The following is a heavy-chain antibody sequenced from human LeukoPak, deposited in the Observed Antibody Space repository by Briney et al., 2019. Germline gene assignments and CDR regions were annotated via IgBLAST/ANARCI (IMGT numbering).Heavy chain of an antibody. D-gene: IGHD3-9*01. V-gene: IGHV4-34*01. CDR1: GGSFSGYY. J-gene: IGHJ5*02. CDR3: ARGGPLRYFDWLPQGTNWFDP. CDR2: INHSGST. Sequence: SSETLSLTCAVYGGSFSGYYWSWIRQPPGKGLEWIGEINHSGSTNYNPSLKSRVTISVDTSKNQFSLKLSSVTAADTAVYYCARGGPLRYFDWLPQGTNWFDPWGQGTLVTVSS.